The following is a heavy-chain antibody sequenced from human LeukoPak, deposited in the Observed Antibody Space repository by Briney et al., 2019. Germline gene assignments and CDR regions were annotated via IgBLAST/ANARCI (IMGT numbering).Heavy chain of an antibody. CDR2: IYYSGST. J-gene: IGHJ4*02. D-gene: IGHD3-16*01. CDR1: GGSISSSSYY. CDR3: ARGNYDYVWGGIDY. V-gene: IGHV4-39*01. Sequence: SETLSLTCTVSGGSISSSSYYWGWIRQPPGKGLEWIASIYYSGSTYYNPSLKSRVTISVDTSKNQFSLKLSSVTAADAAVYYCARGNYDYVWGGIDYWGQGTLVTVSS.